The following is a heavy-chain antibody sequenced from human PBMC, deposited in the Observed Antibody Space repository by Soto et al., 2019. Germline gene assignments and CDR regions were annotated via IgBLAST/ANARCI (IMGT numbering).Heavy chain of an antibody. Sequence: SETLSLTCTVSGGSISSGGYYWSWIRQHPGKGLEWIGYIYYSGSTYYNPSLKSRVTISVDTSKNQFSLKLSSVTAADTAVYYCARGGSSDYYYYYYMDVWGKGTTVTVSS. J-gene: IGHJ6*03. CDR2: IYYSGST. CDR1: GGSISSGGYY. CDR3: ARGGSSDYYYYYYMDV. D-gene: IGHD6-6*01. V-gene: IGHV4-31*03.